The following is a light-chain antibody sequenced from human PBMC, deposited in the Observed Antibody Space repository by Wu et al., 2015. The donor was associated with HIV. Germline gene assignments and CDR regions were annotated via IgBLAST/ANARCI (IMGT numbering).Light chain of an antibody. CDR3: QQSFTSFWT. CDR2: GAS. Sequence: DIQMTQSPSSLSASVGDRVTITCRASKTISSYLNWYQQKPGKAPKLLVYGASSLQSGVPSRFSGSGSGTDYNLTISSLQPEDCASYYCQQSFTSFWTFGQGTKVNIK. J-gene: IGKJ1*01. V-gene: IGKV1-39*01. CDR1: KTISSY.